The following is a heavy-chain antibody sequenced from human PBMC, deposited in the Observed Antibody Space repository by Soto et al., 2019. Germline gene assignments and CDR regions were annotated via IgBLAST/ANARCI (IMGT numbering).Heavy chain of an antibody. Sequence: ASVKVSCKASGYTFTGYYMHWVRQAPGQGLEWMGWINPNSGGTNYAQKFQGWVTMTRDTSISTAYMELSRLRSDDTDVYSCARDGSRSSANYFDYWGQGTLVTVSS. D-gene: IGHD6-6*01. CDR1: GYTFTGYY. CDR3: ARDGSRSSANYFDY. V-gene: IGHV1-2*04. J-gene: IGHJ4*02. CDR2: INPNSGGT.